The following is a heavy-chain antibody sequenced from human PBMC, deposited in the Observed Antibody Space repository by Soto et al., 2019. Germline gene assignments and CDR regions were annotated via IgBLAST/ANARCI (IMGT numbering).Heavy chain of an antibody. CDR3: ARGRVQLWLRGRNYFDY. J-gene: IGHJ4*02. Sequence: PSETLSLTCAFYGGSFSGYYWSLIRQPPGKGLEWIGEINHSGSTNYNPSLKSRVTISVDTSKNQFSLKLSSVTAADTAVYYCARGRVQLWLRGRNYFDYWGQGTLVTVSS. D-gene: IGHD5-18*01. V-gene: IGHV4-34*01. CDR2: INHSGST. CDR1: GGSFSGYY.